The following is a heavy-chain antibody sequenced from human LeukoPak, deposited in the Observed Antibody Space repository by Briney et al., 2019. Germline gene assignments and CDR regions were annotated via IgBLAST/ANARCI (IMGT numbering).Heavy chain of an antibody. CDR1: GHSFTSYW. D-gene: IGHD1-26*01. J-gene: IGHJ6*03. CDR2: IYPGDSDI. CDR3: ARHQVGPTSTFYMDV. Sequence: GESLKISCNGSGHSFTSYWIGWVRQMPGKGLEWMGIIYPGDSDIRYSPSFQGQVTISADQSISTAYLQWSSLKASDTAVYYCARHQVGPTSTFYMDVWGKGTTVTVSS. V-gene: IGHV5-51*01.